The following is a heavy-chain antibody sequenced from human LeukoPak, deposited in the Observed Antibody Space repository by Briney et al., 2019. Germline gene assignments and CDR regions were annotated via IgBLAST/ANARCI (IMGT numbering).Heavy chain of an antibody. CDR2: IYYSGST. CDR3: ARAAYCGGDCYSGYFDY. Sequence: PSETLSLTCTVSGGSISSYYWSWIRQLPGKGLEWIGYIYYSGSTNYNPSLKSRVTISVDTSKNQFSLKLSSVTAADTAVYYCARAAYCGGDCYSGYFDYWGQGTLVTVSS. V-gene: IGHV4-59*01. J-gene: IGHJ4*02. CDR1: GGSISSYY. D-gene: IGHD2-21*02.